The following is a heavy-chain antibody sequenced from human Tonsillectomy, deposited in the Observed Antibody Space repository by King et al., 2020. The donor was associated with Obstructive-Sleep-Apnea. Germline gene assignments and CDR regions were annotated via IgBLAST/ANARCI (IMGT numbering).Heavy chain of an antibody. J-gene: IGHJ4*02. D-gene: IGHD1-1*01. Sequence: VQLVESGGGLVQPGGSLRLSCAASGFTFSAYWMSWVRLAPGKGLEWVASIKADGSEKYYVDSVKGRFTISRDNAKSSLYLQMNSLRAEDTTLYYCARDVSTGAFDYWGQGTLVTVSS. CDR1: GFTFSAYW. CDR3: ARDVSTGAFDY. CDR2: IKADGSEK. V-gene: IGHV3-7*01.